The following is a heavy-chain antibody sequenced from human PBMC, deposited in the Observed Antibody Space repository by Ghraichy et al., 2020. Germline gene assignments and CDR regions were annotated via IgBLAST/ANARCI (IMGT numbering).Heavy chain of an antibody. Sequence: LSLTCAASGFSFSDSWMSWVRQAPGKGLEWVANIKPDGTETYYEDSLRGRLTISRDNAKNSLYLQMNSLRAEDTAVYYCATSRAWSSPDWGQGTLVT. CDR3: ATSRAWSSPD. CDR2: IKPDGTET. CDR1: GFSFSDSW. J-gene: IGHJ4*02. V-gene: IGHV3-7*01.